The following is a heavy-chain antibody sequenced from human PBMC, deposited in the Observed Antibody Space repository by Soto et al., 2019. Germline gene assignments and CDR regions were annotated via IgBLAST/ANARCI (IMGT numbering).Heavy chain of an antibody. Sequence: PGGSLRLSCAASGFTFSSYGMHWVRQAPGKGLEWVAVISYDGSNKYYADSVKGRFTISRDNSKNTLYLQMNSLRAEDTAVYYCAKDKLSYPGGYFDYWGQGTLVTVSS. CDR2: ISYDGSNK. CDR3: AKDKLSYPGGYFDY. J-gene: IGHJ4*02. V-gene: IGHV3-30*18. D-gene: IGHD1-26*01. CDR1: GFTFSSYG.